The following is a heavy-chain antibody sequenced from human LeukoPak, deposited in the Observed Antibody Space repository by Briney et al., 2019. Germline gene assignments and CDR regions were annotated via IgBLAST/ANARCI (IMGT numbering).Heavy chain of an antibody. Sequence: PGGSLRLSCVGSGFIFSSYEMNWVSQAPGKGLEWLSYISESGTKIYNADSVKGRFTISRDNSKNSLYLQMKSLRVEDTAVYYCVREGDFGFGDSTFMDVWGKGTTVRISS. V-gene: IGHV3-48*03. CDR1: GFIFSSYE. CDR3: VREGDFGFGDSTFMDV. CDR2: ISESGTKI. J-gene: IGHJ6*03. D-gene: IGHD3-10*01.